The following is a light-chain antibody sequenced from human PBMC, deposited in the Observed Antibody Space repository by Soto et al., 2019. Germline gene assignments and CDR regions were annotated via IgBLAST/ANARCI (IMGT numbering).Light chain of an antibody. CDR2: GAS. Sequence: EIVLTQSPGTLSLSPGERVTLSCRASQSVSSRFVAWYQQKAGQAPRLLISGASSRATGIPDRFSGSGSGAEFTLTISSLEPEDVAVYYCQQYSSSPPTFGGGTKVEIK. V-gene: IGKV3-20*01. CDR1: QSVSSRF. J-gene: IGKJ4*01. CDR3: QQYSSSPPT.